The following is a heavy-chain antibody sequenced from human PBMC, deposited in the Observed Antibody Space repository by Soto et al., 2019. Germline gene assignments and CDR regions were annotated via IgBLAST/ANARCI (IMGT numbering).Heavy chain of an antibody. V-gene: IGHV3-23*01. D-gene: IGHD3-10*01. Sequence: GGSLRLSCAASGFTFKSYGMHWVRQAPGKGLEWVSAIWGGGGKTYYADSVKGRFTISRDNSKNTLYLQMNSLRAEDTAVYYCAKVEYGSGSYFGYWGQGTLVTVSS. J-gene: IGHJ4*02. CDR3: AKVEYGSGSYFGY. CDR1: GFTFKSYG. CDR2: IWGGGGKT.